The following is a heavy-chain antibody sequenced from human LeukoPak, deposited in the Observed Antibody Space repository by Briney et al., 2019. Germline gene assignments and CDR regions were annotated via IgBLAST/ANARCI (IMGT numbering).Heavy chain of an antibody. CDR1: GFTFSSYA. Sequence: GGSLRLSCAASGFTFSSYAMHWVRQAPGKGLEWVAVISYDGSNKYYADSEKGRFTISRDNSKNTLYLQMNSLRAEDTAVYYCARDLEGFDYWGQGTLVTVSS. CDR2: ISYDGSNK. V-gene: IGHV3-30*01. CDR3: ARDLEGFDY. J-gene: IGHJ4*02. D-gene: IGHD5-24*01.